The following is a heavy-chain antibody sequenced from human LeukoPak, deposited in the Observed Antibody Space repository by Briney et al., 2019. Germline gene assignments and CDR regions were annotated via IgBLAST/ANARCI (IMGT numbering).Heavy chain of an antibody. CDR1: GGSFTHFY. CDR2: IYYSGST. J-gene: IGHJ3*02. D-gene: IGHD5-18*01. Sequence: PSETLSLTCSVPGGSFTHFYWSWIRQPPGKALEWIGYIYYSGSTNYNSSLKSRVTISLDTSKNSFSLKLSSVTAADTAVYYCARDTGYSYGHDAFDIWGQGTMVTVSS. V-gene: IGHV4-59*01. CDR3: ARDTGYSYGHDAFDI.